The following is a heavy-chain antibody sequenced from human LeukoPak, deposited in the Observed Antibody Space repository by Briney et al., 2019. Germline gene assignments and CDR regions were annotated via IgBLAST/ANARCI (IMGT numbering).Heavy chain of an antibody. D-gene: IGHD6-13*01. CDR1: GYTFTSYG. Sequence: ASVKVSCKASGYTFTSYGISWVRQAPGQGLEWMGWISAYNGNTNYAQKLQGRVTMTTDTSTSTAYMELRSLRSDDAAVYYRARAADSSWYPYYYYYMDVWGKGTTVTVSS. V-gene: IGHV1-18*01. J-gene: IGHJ6*03. CDR3: ARAADSSWYPYYYYYMDV. CDR2: ISAYNGNT.